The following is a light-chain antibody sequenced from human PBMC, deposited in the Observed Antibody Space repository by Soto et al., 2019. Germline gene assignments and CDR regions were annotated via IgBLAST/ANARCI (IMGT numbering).Light chain of an antibody. CDR3: QKYNSAPLT. CDR1: QSISSW. CDR2: AAS. Sequence: DIQMTQSPSTLSASVGDRVTITCRASQSISSWLAWYQQKPGKVPKLLIYAASTLQSGVPSRFSGSGSGTDFTLTISSLQPEEVATYYCQKYNSAPLTVGGGTKVDIK. V-gene: IGKV1-27*01. J-gene: IGKJ4*01.